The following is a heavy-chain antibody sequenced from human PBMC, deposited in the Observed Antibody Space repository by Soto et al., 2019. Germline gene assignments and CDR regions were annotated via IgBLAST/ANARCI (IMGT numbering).Heavy chain of an antibody. V-gene: IGHV3-73*02. Sequence: EVQLVESGGGLVQPGGSLKLSCAASGYTFSDSAMHWVRQASGKGLEWVGRIRSKANSYATVYAASVKGRFTISRDDSKNTAYLQINSLKTEDTAVYYYARLWSEREPNFDYWGQGTLVSVSS. CDR1: GYTFSDSA. D-gene: IGHD1-26*01. J-gene: IGHJ4*02. CDR3: ARLWSEREPNFDY. CDR2: IRSKANSYAT.